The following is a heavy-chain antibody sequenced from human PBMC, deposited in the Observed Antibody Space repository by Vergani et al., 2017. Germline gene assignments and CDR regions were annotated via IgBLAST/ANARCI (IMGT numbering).Heavy chain of an antibody. CDR3: AKDLGGCNSISCSYYMDV. V-gene: IGHV3-11*04. CDR1: GFTFSDYY. Sequence: QVQLVESGGGLVKPGGSLRLSCAASGFTFSDYYMSWIRQAPGKGLEWVSYISSSGSTIYYADSVKGRFTISRDNSQNTVNLQMNSLRVDDTAVYYCAKDLGGCNSISCSYYMDVWGKGTTVTV. CDR2: ISSSGSTI. D-gene: IGHD2/OR15-2a*01. J-gene: IGHJ6*03.